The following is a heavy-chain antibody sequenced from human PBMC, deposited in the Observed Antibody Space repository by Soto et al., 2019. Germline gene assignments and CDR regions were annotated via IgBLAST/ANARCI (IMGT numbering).Heavy chain of an antibody. CDR3: ARKGGTFYGPFDY. CDR2: IRGSDGTT. V-gene: IGHV3-23*01. D-gene: IGHD1-26*01. CDR1: GFTFSDYA. J-gene: IGHJ4*02. Sequence: GGSLRLSCAASGFTFSDYAMSWVRQAPGKGLEWVSTIRGSDGTTYYADSVKGRFTISRDNSKNTLYPQMNSLRAEDTAIYYCARKGGTFYGPFDYWGQGTLVTVSS.